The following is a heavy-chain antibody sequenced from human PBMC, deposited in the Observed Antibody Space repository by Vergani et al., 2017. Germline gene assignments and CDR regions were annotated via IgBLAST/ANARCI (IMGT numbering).Heavy chain of an antibody. V-gene: IGHV5-10-1*03. CDR1: GYSFTSYW. CDR3: ARHHDCSGGSCYETPDAFDI. D-gene: IGHD2-15*01. Sequence: EVQLVQSGAEVKKPGESLRISCKGSGYSFTSYWISWVRQLPGKGLEWMGRIDPSDSYTNYSPSFQGHVTISADKSISTAYLQWSRLKASDTAMYYCARHHDCSGGSCYETPDAFDIWGQGTMVTVSS. CDR2: IDPSDSYT. J-gene: IGHJ3*02.